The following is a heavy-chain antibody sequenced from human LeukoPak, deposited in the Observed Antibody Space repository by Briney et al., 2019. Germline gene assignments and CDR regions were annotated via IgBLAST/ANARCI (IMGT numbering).Heavy chain of an antibody. CDR1: GFTFSSYS. V-gene: IGHV3-21*01. CDR3: ARRGYSDSSGYDY. CDR2: ISGDSTDI. Sequence: GGSLRLSCAASGFTFSSYSMNWVRQAPGKGLEWVSSISGDSTDIYYANSVMGRSTISRDNAKNSLFLQINSLRAEDTAIYYCARRGYSDSSGYDYWGQGTLVTVSS. D-gene: IGHD3-22*01. J-gene: IGHJ4*02.